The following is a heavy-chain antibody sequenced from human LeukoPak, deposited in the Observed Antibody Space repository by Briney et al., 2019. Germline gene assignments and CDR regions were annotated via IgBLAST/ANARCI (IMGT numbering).Heavy chain of an antibody. D-gene: IGHD6-6*01. CDR1: GGSFSGYY. J-gene: IGHJ6*03. V-gene: IGHV4-34*01. Sequence: PSETLSLTCAVYGGSFSGYYWSWIRQPPGKGLEWIGEINHSGSTNYNPSLKSRVTISVDTSKNQFPLKLSSVTAADTAVYYCARGRIEWEYSSSSVGTYYYYYYMDVWGKGTTVTVSS. CDR3: ARGRIEWEYSSSSVGTYYYYYYMDV. CDR2: INHSGST.